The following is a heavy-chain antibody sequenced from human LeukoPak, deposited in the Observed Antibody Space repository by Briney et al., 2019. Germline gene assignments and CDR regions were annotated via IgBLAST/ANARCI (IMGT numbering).Heavy chain of an antibody. Sequence: GGSLRLPCAASGFTFSSYNMNWVRQAPGKGLEWVSSITSGSSYIYYADSVKGRFTISRDNAKNSLYLQMNSLRAEDTAVYYCARDPYSGSYGNYYYYFMDVWGKGTTVTISS. D-gene: IGHD1-26*01. CDR1: GFTFSSYN. V-gene: IGHV3-21*01. CDR3: ARDPYSGSYGNYYYYFMDV. J-gene: IGHJ6*03. CDR2: ITSGSSYI.